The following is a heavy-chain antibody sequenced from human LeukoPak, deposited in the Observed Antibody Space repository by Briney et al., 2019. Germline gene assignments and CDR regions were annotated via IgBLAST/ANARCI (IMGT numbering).Heavy chain of an antibody. CDR1: GYTFTGYY. D-gene: IGHD3/OR15-3a*01. CDR2: INPNSGGT. Sequence: VASVKFSCKASGYTFTGYYMHWVRQAPGQGLEWMGWINPNSGGTNYAQKFQGRVTMTRDTSISTAYMELSRLRSDDTAVYYCARFYLSGLHTHFDYWGQGTLVTVSS. J-gene: IGHJ4*02. CDR3: ARFYLSGLHTHFDY. V-gene: IGHV1-2*02.